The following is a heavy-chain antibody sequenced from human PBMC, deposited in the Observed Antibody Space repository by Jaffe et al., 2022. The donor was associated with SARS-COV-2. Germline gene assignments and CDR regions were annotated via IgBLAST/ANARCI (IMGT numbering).Heavy chain of an antibody. CDR1: GFTFSSYS. V-gene: IGHV3-21*01. J-gene: IGHJ4*02. D-gene: IGHD2-15*01. CDR2: ISSSSSYI. CDR3: ASELHCSGGSCYDD. Sequence: EVQLVESGGGLVKPGGSLRLSCAASGFTFSSYSMNWVRQAPGKGLEWVSSISSSSSYIYYADSVKGRFTISRDNAKNSLYLQMNSLRAEDTAVYYCASELHCSGGSCYDDWGQGTLVTVSS.